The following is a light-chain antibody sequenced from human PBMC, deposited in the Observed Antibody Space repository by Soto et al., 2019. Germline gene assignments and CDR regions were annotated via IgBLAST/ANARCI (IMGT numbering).Light chain of an antibody. J-gene: IGLJ3*02. CDR2: DVS. CDR3: CSYAGSYTWV. Sequence: QSALTQPRSVSGSPGQSVTISCTGTSSDVGGYNFVSWYQQHPGKAPKLMIYDVSKRPSGVPDRFSGSKSGNTASLTISGLRGEGEAGYYCCSYAGSYTWVFGGGTKLTV. CDR1: SSDVGGYNF. V-gene: IGLV2-11*01.